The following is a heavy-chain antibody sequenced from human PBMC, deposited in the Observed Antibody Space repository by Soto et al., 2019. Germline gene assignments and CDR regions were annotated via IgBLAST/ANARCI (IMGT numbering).Heavy chain of an antibody. J-gene: IGHJ5*02. CDR2: IYFTGNT. D-gene: IGHD6-25*01. CDR3: AGQTFTIAAASYGRSNWFDP. CDR1: GGSITSSHHF. Sequence: SETLSLTCTASGGSITSSHHFWGWVRQPPGTGLEWIGTIYFTGNTYYTPSLKSRLTMSIDTSKNEFSLRLNSVTAADTAVYYCAGQTFTIAAASYGRSNWFDPWGPGTLVTVSS. V-gene: IGHV4-39*01.